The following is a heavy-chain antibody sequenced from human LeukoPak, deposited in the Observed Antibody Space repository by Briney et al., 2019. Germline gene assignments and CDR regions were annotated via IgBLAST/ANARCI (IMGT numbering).Heavy chain of an antibody. Sequence: SETLSLTCTVSGYSISSGYYWGWIQQPPGKGLEWIGSIYHSGSTYYNPSLKSRVTISVDTSKNQFSLKLSSVTAADTAVYYCATPGYYDYVWGSYRIDYWGQGTLVTVSS. J-gene: IGHJ4*02. CDR2: IYHSGST. CDR3: ATPGYYDYVWGSYRIDY. V-gene: IGHV4-38-2*02. D-gene: IGHD3-16*02. CDR1: GYSISSGYY.